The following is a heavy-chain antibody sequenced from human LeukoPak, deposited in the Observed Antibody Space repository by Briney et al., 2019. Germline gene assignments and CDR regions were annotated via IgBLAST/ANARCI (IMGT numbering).Heavy chain of an antibody. Sequence: HPGGSLRLSCAASGFTFSSYAMSWVRQAPGKGLEWVSAISGSGGSTYYADSVKGRFTISRDNSKNTLYLQMNSLRAEDTAVYYCAKDRNPMDGSGSLFDYWGQGTLVTVSS. V-gene: IGHV3-23*01. CDR2: ISGSGGST. D-gene: IGHD3-10*01. CDR3: AKDRNPMDGSGSLFDY. J-gene: IGHJ4*02. CDR1: GFTFSSYA.